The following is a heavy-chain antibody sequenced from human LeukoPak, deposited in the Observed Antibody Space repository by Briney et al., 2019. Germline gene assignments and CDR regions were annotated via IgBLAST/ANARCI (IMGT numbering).Heavy chain of an antibody. CDR1: GFTFSSSA. V-gene: IGHV3-23*01. Sequence: PGGSLRLSCVASGFTFSSSALTWVRQVPGKGLEWVSHISGSGARTYYADSVRGRFTSSRDNSKNTLFLQMNSLRVEDTAVYYCAKVKYDYGDPVGWFDPWGQGTLDTVSS. CDR3: AKVKYDYGDPVGWFDP. D-gene: IGHD4-17*01. J-gene: IGHJ5*02. CDR2: ISGSGART.